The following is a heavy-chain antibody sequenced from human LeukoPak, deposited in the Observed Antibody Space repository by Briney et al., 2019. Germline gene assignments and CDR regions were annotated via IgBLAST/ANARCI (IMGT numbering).Heavy chain of an antibody. CDR2: IWYDGSNK. J-gene: IGHJ5*01. D-gene: IGHD2-15*01. CDR3: ARDNRWPSNWFDS. Sequence: QAGGSLRLSCAASGFTFSKYGMHWVRQAPGKGLEWVTFIWYDGSNKYYSDSVKGRFTASRDNSKNTLYLQMNSLRAEDTAVYYCARDNRWPSNWFDSWGQGTVVTVSS. CDR1: GFTFSKYG. V-gene: IGHV3-33*01.